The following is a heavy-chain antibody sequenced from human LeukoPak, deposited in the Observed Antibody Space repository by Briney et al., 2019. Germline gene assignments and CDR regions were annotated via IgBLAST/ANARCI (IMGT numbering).Heavy chain of an antibody. V-gene: IGHV1-2*04. CDR2: INPNSGGT. CDR3: ARGLRWRATVPPGGTNWFDP. CDR1: GYTFTGYY. Sequence: EASVKVSCKASGYTFTGYYMHWVRQAPGQGLEWMGWINPNSGGTNYAQKFQGWVTMTRDTSISTAYMELSRLRSDDTAVYYCARGLRWRATVPPGGTNWFDPWGQGTLVTVSS. D-gene: IGHD4-17*01. J-gene: IGHJ5*02.